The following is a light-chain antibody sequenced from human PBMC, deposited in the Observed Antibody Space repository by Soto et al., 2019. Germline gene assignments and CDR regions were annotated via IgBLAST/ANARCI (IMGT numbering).Light chain of an antibody. CDR1: QSISPY. CDR3: HQTYSSSANS. CDR2: DAS. J-gene: IGKJ2*03. Sequence: DIQMTQSPSSLSASVGDRVTITCRASQSISPYLNWYQQRPGKAPKLLIYDASTLHSGVTSRFTAVRSGATFTLTITGLQPEDFATYYCHQTYSSSANSFGPGTKVEI. V-gene: IGKV1-39*01.